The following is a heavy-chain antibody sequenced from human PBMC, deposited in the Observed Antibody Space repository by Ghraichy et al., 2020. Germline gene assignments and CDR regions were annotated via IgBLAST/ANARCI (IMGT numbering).Heavy chain of an antibody. D-gene: IGHD2-8*01. CDR3: ARGRGRYCTNGVCYRRGIRDYYYYYGMDV. V-gene: IGHV4-34*01. CDR1: GGSFSDYF. Sequence: SETLSLTCGVYGGSFSDYFWSWIRQPPEKGLVWIGEVNYSGNTNYNPSLKSRVTISIDTSKNQFSLKLSSVTAADTAVDYCARGRGRYCTNGVCYRRGIRDYYYYYGMDVWGQGTTVTVSS. J-gene: IGHJ6*02. CDR2: VNYSGNT.